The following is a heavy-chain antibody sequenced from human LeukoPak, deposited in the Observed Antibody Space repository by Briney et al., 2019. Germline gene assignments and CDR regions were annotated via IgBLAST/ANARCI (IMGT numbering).Heavy chain of an antibody. CDR2: INHSGST. Sequence: SETLSLTCAVYGGSFSGYYWSWIRQPPGKGLEWIGEINHSGSTNYNPSLKSRVTISVDTSKNQFSLKLSSVTAADTAVYYCAGIDFWSGYSSDYWGQGTLVTVSS. V-gene: IGHV4-34*01. D-gene: IGHD3-3*01. CDR1: GGSFSGYY. J-gene: IGHJ4*02. CDR3: AGIDFWSGYSSDY.